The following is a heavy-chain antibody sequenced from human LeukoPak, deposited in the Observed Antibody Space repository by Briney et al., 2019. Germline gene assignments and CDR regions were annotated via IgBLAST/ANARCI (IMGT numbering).Heavy chain of an antibody. V-gene: IGHV4-30-4*08. CDR3: ARKKDGYNSPFNY. CDR2: IYYSGST. Sequence: PSETLSLTCTVSGGSISSGGYYWSWIRQHPGKGLEWIGYIYYSGSTYYNPSLKSRVTISVDTSKNQFSLKLSSVTAADTAVYYCARKKDGYNSPFNYWGQGTLVTVSS. CDR1: GGSISSGGYY. J-gene: IGHJ4*02. D-gene: IGHD5-24*01.